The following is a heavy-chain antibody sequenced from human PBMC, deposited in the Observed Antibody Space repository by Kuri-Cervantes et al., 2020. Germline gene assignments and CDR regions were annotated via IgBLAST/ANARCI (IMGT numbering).Heavy chain of an antibody. V-gene: IGHV4-38-2*01. CDR2: VFHRGTT. J-gene: IGHJ4*01. D-gene: IGHD5-12*01. Sequence: ESLKISCVASGFTVSSYHMSWVRQAPGKGLEWIGNVFHRGTTYYNLSLRSRVTISVDTYKNQFSLKVSSVTAADTAVYFCARYNGYDYFDYWGHGTLVTVSS. CDR3: ARYNGYDYFDY. CDR1: GFTVSSYH.